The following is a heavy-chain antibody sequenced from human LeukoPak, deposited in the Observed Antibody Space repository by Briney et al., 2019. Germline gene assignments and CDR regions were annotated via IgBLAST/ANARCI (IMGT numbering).Heavy chain of an antibody. J-gene: IGHJ4*02. V-gene: IGHV3-23*01. D-gene: IGHD1-7*01. CDR3: AKTRYNWNLGMRFDY. CDR2: ISGSGGST. CDR1: GFTFSSYA. Sequence: GGSLRLSCAASGFTFSSYAMSWVRQAPGKGLEWVSAISGSGGSTYYVDSVKGRFTISRDNSKNTLYLQMNSLRAEDTAVYYCAKTRYNWNLGMRFDYWGQGTLVTVSS.